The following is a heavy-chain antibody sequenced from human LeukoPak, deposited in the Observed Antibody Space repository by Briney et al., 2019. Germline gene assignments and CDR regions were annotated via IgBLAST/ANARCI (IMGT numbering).Heavy chain of an antibody. V-gene: IGHV4-30-4*08. CDR3: ASVVVPAAIPWFDP. CDR1: GGSISSGDYY. D-gene: IGHD2-2*01. J-gene: IGHJ5*02. CDR2: IYYSGST. Sequence: SQTLSLTCTVSGGSISSGDYYWSWIRQPPGKGLEWIGYIYYSGSTYYNPSLKSRVTISVDTSKNQFSLKLSSVTAADTVVYYCASVVVPAAIPWFDPWGQGTLVTVSS.